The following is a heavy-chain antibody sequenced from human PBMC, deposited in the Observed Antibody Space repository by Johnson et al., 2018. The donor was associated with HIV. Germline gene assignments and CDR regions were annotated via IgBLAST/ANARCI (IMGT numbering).Heavy chain of an antibody. J-gene: IGHJ3*01. CDR1: GFTFSSYA. CDR2: ISYDGSNK. CDR3: ARDIVGAPDAFDV. V-gene: IGHV3-30*04. D-gene: IGHD1-26*01. Sequence: QVQLVESGGGVVQPGRSLRLSCAASGFTFSSYAMHWVRQAPGKGLEWVAVISYDGSNKYYADSVKGRITISRDNSKNTLYVQMNSLRAEDTAVYYCARDIVGAPDAFDVWGKGTMVTVSS.